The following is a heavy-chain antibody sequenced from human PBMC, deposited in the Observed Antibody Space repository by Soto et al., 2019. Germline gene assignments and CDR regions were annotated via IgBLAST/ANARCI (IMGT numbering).Heavy chain of an antibody. Sequence: QVQLQQWGAGLLKPSETLSLTCAVYGGSFSGYYWSWIRQPPGKGLEWIGEINHSGSTNYNPSLKSRVTISVDTSKNQFSLKLSSVTAADTAVYYCARVGSYLVWDDFDIWGQGTMVTVSS. V-gene: IGHV4-34*01. J-gene: IGHJ3*02. CDR3: ARVGSYLVWDDFDI. CDR1: GGSFSGYY. D-gene: IGHD3-3*01. CDR2: INHSGST.